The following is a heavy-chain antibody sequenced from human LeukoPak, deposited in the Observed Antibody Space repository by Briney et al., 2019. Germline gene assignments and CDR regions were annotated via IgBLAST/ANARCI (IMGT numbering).Heavy chain of an antibody. CDR2: INPTGGTT. V-gene: IGHV1-46*03. J-gene: IGHJ4*02. CDR1: GYNFTSYY. Sequence: AAVKVSCKASGYNFTSYYMHWVRQAPGQGLEWLGIINPTGGTTTYAQKFQGRVTMTRDTSTNTVYMELSSLRPEDTAVYYCARGAGATTSFDYWGQGTMVTVSS. CDR3: ARGAGATTSFDY. D-gene: IGHD1-26*01.